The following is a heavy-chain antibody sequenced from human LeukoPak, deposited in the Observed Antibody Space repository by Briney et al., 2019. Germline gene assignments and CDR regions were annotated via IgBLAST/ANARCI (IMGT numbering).Heavy chain of an antibody. D-gene: IGHD3-10*02. Sequence: GGSLRLSCAASGFTFSSYSMNWVRQAPGKGLEWVSAISGSGGSTYYADSVKGRFTISRGNSKNTLYLQMNSLRAEDTAVYYCAKYGVFGDTPRGHFDYWGQGTLVTVSS. CDR2: ISGSGGST. V-gene: IGHV3-23*01. CDR1: GFTFSSYS. CDR3: AKYGVFGDTPRGHFDY. J-gene: IGHJ4*02.